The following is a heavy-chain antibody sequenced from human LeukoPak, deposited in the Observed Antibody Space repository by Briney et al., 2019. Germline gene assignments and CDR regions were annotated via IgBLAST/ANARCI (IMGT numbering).Heavy chain of an antibody. D-gene: IGHD2-15*01. V-gene: IGHV4-39*01. CDR1: GGSISSSSYY. J-gene: IGHJ4*02. CDR2: IYYSGST. Sequence: SETLSLTCTVSGGSISSSSYYWGWIRQPPGKGLEWIGSIYYSGSTYYNLSLKSRVIIFLDTSKNQFSLKLSSVTAADTAVYYCARLWSTSCKGGSCPHQPNYWGQGTRVTVPS. CDR3: ARLWSTSCKGGSCPHQPNY.